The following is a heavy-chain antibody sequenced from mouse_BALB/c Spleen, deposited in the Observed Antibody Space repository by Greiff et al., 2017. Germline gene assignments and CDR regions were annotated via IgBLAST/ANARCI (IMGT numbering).Heavy chain of an antibody. V-gene: IGHV5-6-5*01. CDR1: GFTFSSYA. Sequence: DVKLVESGGGLVKPGGSLKLSCAASGFTFSSYAMSWVRQTPEKRLEWVASISSGGSTYYPDSVKGRFTISRDNARNILYLQMSSLRSEDTAMYYCARGRGDGYFPSWFAYWGQGTLVTVSA. CDR2: ISSGGST. D-gene: IGHD2-3*01. CDR3: ARGRGDGYFPSWFAY. J-gene: IGHJ3*01.